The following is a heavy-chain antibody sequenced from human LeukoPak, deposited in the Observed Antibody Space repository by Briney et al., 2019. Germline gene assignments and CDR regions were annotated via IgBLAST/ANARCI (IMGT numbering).Heavy chain of an antibody. D-gene: IGHD2-8*01. J-gene: IGHJ3*02. V-gene: IGHV3-7*01. CDR1: GFTFSTYW. Sequence: GGSLRLSCAASGFTFSTYWMTWVRQSPGKGLEWVANIKPDGGEKYFVDSVKGRFSISRDNAKNALYLEMNSLRAEDTAVYYCARAPFHEVYAPADAFDIWGQGTMVTVSS. CDR2: IKPDGGEK. CDR3: ARAPFHEVYAPADAFDI.